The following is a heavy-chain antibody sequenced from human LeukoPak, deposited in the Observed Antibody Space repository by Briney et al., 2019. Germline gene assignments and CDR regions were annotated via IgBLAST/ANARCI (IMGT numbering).Heavy chain of an antibody. D-gene: IGHD6-13*01. CDR3: ARAAQLVRDFDY. CDR1: GRSFSGYY. V-gene: IGHV4-34*01. CDR2: INHSGST. J-gene: IGHJ4*02. Sequence: SETLSLTCAVYGRSFSGYYWSWIRQPPGKGLEWIGEINHSGSTNYNPPLKSRVTISVDTSKNQFSLKLSSVTAADAAVYYCARAAQLVRDFDYWGQGTLVTVSS.